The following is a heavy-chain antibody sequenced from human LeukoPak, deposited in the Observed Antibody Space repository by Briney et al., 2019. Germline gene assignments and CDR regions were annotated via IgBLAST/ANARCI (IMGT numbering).Heavy chain of an antibody. J-gene: IGHJ4*01. V-gene: IGHV4-39*07. CDR1: GGSIYTGDYY. CDR2: LFYSGNM. CDR3: ARENIGATRDFEC. Sequence: PSETLSLTCTVSGGSIYTGDYYWAWIRQPPGKGLEWIGSLFYSGNMYYSPSLRSRVTISVDTSKDQFSLNLNSVTAADTAVYYCARENIGATRDFECWGQGTLVTVSS. D-gene: IGHD4/OR15-4a*01.